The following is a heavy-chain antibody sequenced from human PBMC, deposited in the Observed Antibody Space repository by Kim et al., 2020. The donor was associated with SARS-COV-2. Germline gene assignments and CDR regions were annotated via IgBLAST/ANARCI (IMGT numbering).Heavy chain of an antibody. Sequence: GGSLRLSCAASGFTFSNSALHWVRQAPGKGLDWVALISHDGISKFYADSVKGRFTISRDNSKNRLYLQMNSLRVEDTAVYYCARGEGAAANRWSYFDYWGQGTLVTVSS. CDR1: GFTFSNSA. J-gene: IGHJ4*02. CDR2: ISHDGISK. CDR3: ARGEGAAANRWSYFDY. V-gene: IGHV3-30*04. D-gene: IGHD6-13*01.